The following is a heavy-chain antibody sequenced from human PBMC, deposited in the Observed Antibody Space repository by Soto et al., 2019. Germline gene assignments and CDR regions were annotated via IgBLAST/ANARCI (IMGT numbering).Heavy chain of an antibody. CDR1: GFTFSSYA. J-gene: IGHJ4*02. D-gene: IGHD3-22*01. CDR2: ISGSGGST. CDR3: ARDRYYDSSGYYPYYFDY. Sequence: GGSLRLSCAASGFTFSSYAMSWVRQAPGKGLEWVSAISGSGGSTYYADSVKGRFTISRDNSKNTLYLQMNSLRAEDTAVYYCARDRYYDSSGYYPYYFDYWGQGALVTVSS. V-gene: IGHV3-23*01.